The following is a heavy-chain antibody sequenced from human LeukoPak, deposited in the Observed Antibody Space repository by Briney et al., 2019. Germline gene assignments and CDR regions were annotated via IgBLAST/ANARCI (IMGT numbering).Heavy chain of an antibody. CDR2: IYYSGST. CDR3: ADDKGAFDY. Sequence: SETLSLTCTVSDDSISDYYRGWIRQPPGKGLEWIGSIYYSGSTYYNPSLKSRVTISVDTSKNQFSLKLSSVTAADTAVYYCADDKGAFDYWGQGTLVTVSS. D-gene: IGHD3-16*01. V-gene: IGHV4-38-2*02. CDR1: DDSISDYY. J-gene: IGHJ4*02.